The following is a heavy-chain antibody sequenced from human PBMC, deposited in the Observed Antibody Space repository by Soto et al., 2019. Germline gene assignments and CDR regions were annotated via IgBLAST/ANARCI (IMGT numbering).Heavy chain of an antibody. V-gene: IGHV3-33*01. CDR3: AVGELKKGRFDY. D-gene: IGHD3-10*01. J-gene: IGHJ4*01. CDR1: GFTFSSYG. CDR2: IWYDGSNK. Sequence: GGPLSLSCPGSGFTFSSYGMHWVRQAPGKGLEWVAVIWYDGSNKYYADSVKGRFTISRDNSKNTLYLQMNSLRAEDTAVYYCAVGELKKGRFDYWGLGTLVTVSS.